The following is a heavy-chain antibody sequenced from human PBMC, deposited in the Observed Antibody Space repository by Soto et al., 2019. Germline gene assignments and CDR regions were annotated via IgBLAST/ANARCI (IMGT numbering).Heavy chain of an antibody. CDR1: GGTFSSYA. J-gene: IGHJ4*02. CDR2: IIPILGTA. CDR3: ARGHCSGGSCYGMGY. Sequence: SVKVSCKASGGTFSSYAISWVRQAPGQGLEWMGGIIPILGTANYAQKFQGRVTITADESTSTAYMELSSLRSEDTAVYYCARGHCSGGSCYGMGYWGQGTLVTVSS. V-gene: IGHV1-69*13. D-gene: IGHD2-15*01.